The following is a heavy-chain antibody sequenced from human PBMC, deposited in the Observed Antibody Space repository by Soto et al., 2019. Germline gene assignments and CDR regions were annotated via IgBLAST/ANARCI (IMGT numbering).Heavy chain of an antibody. J-gene: IGHJ5*02. D-gene: IGHD6-13*01. CDR2: INEDGGRT. CDR1: GFTFSAYS. CDR3: SKDSQAAAGTRGLSWFDP. Sequence: GGSLRLSCAASGFTFSAYSMNWVRQAPGKGLEWVANINEDGGRTYYVDSVKGRFTISRDNSKNTLYLQMNSLRAEDTAIYYCSKDSQAAAGTRGLSWFDPWGQGTLVTVSS. V-gene: IGHV3-7*03.